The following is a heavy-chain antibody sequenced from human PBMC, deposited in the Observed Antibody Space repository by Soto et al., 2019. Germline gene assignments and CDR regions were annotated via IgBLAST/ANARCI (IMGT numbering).Heavy chain of an antibody. CDR3: ARVDYGDGWYYFDY. J-gene: IGHJ4*02. V-gene: IGHV4-30-4*01. D-gene: IGHD4-17*01. Sequence: SETLSLTCTVSGGSISSGGYYWSWIGHPPGKGLEWIGYIYYSGSTYYNPSLKSRVTISVDTSKNQFSLKLSSVTAADTAVYYCARVDYGDGWYYFDYWGQGTLVTVSS. CDR1: GGSISSGGYY. CDR2: IYYSGST.